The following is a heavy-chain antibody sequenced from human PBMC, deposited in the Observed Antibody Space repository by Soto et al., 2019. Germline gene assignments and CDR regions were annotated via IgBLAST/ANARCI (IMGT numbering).Heavy chain of an antibody. CDR1: GYSFAGYW. V-gene: IGHV5-10-1*01. CDR3: ARQIYDSDTGPNFQYYFDS. J-gene: IGHJ4*02. D-gene: IGHD3-22*01. CDR2: IDPSDYPT. Sequence: PGESLKISCKGSGYSFAGYWINWVRQKPGKGLEWMGRIDPSDYPTYYSPSFRGHVTISVTKSITTVFLQWSSLRASDTAMYYCARQIYDSDTGPNFQYYFDSWGQGTPVTVSS.